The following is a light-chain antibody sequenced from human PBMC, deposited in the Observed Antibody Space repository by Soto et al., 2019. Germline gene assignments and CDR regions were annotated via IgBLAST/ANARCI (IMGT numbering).Light chain of an antibody. CDR2: EVS. CDR3: SSYKTTNKYV. V-gene: IGLV2-14*01. J-gene: IGLJ1*01. Sequence: QSVLIQPASVSGSPGQSITISCTGTSTDVGSYNYVSWYQQHPGKAPKLMIYEVSNRPSGVSNRFSGSKSGNTASLTISGLQAEDEGDYYCSSYKTTNKYVFGSGTKVTVL. CDR1: STDVGSYNY.